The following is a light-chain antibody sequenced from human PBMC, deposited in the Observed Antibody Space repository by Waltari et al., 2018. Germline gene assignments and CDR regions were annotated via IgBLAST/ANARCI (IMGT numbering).Light chain of an antibody. V-gene: IGLV3-25*03. CDR3: QSADSSGTLYV. J-gene: IGLJ1*01. Sequence: SYELTQPPSVSVSPGQTARITCSGDALPTQYAYWYQQKPGQAPVLGIYKASGRPSGIPERFSCSSSGKTVTLTISGVQAEDEADYYCQSADSSGTLYVFGTGTKVTVL. CDR2: KAS. CDR1: ALPTQY.